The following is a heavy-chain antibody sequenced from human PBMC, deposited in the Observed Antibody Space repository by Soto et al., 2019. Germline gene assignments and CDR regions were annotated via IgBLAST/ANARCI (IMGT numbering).Heavy chain of an antibody. D-gene: IGHD3-3*01. V-gene: IGHV3-48*01. CDR1: GFTFSSYS. CDR2: ISSSSSTI. Sequence: EVQLVESGGGLVQPGGSLRLSCAASGFTFSSYSMNWVRQAPGKGLEWVSYISSSSSTIYYADSVKGRFTISRDNAKKYVYRQMSSMRAEDTAVYYFARDPRPLDFWSCYWSAPYYFDFWGQGTLVTVFS. CDR3: ARDPRPLDFWSCYWSAPYYFDF. J-gene: IGHJ4*02.